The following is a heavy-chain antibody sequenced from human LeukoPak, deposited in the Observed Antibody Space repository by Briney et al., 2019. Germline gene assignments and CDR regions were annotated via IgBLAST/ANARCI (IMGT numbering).Heavy chain of an antibody. Sequence: PGGSLRLSCAASGFTFDDYTMHWVRHAPGKGLEWVSLISWDGGSTYYADSVKGRFTISRDNSKNSLYLQMNSLRTEDTALYYCAKGELRMQWPGIPLGYGGQGTLVTVSS. CDR3: AKGELRMQWPGIPLGY. CDR1: GFTFDDYT. CDR2: ISWDGGST. V-gene: IGHV3-43*01. J-gene: IGHJ4*02. D-gene: IGHD6-19*01.